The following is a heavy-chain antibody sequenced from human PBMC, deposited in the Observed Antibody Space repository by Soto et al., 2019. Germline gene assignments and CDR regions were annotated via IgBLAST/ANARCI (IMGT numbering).Heavy chain of an antibody. V-gene: IGHV3-48*01. CDR1: GFTFSSYS. Sequence: EVQLVESGGGLVQPGGSLRLSCAASGFTFSSYSMNWVRQAPGKGLEWVSYISSSSSTIYYADSVKGRFTISRDNAKNSLYLQMNSLRAEDTAVYYCARVAVPDYYGSGGYYYYMDVWGKGTTVTVSS. CDR2: ISSSSSTI. CDR3: ARVAVPDYYGSGGYYYYMDV. J-gene: IGHJ6*03. D-gene: IGHD3-10*01.